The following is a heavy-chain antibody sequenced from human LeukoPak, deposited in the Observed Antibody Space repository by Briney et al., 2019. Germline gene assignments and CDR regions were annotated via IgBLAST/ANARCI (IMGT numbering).Heavy chain of an antibody. V-gene: IGHV4-39*01. CDR3: ASQKYGGPYPFDS. J-gene: IGHJ4*02. Sequence: SETLSLTCTVSGDSVSSGYYYWGWIRQPPGRGLEWIGSIYYTGSTYYNPSLKSRVTKSVDTSKNQFSMKLTSLTAADTAVYSCASQKYGGPYPFDSWGQGTLVTVSS. CDR2: IYYTGST. CDR1: GDSVSSGYYY. D-gene: IGHD4-23*01.